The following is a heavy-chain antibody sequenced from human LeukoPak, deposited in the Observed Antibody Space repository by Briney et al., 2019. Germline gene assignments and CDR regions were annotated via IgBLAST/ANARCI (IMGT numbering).Heavy chain of an antibody. CDR1: GDYIGRINYY. Sequence: SETLSLTCTISGDYIGRINYYWGWIRQPPGKGLEWIVSMSYSGHTYYNPSLKSRVTISVDTSKNQFSLKLSSVTAADTAVYCCARGRYDSSSSVTGWFDPWGQGTLVTVSS. CDR2: MSYSGHT. V-gene: IGHV4-39*07. CDR3: ARGRYDSSSSVTGWFDP. D-gene: IGHD6-6*01. J-gene: IGHJ5*02.